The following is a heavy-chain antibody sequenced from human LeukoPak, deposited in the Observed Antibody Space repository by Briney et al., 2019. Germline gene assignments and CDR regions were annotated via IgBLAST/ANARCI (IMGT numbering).Heavy chain of an antibody. CDR1: SGSVSSSGHY. CDR3: ARAGFVVVPATIDY. V-gene: IGHV4-30-2*01. D-gene: IGHD2-2*02. Sequence: SETLSLTCTVSSGSVSSSGHYWSWTRQPPGKGLQWIGYIYHSGTTYYNPSLKSRLTMSVDRSKNQFSLMLTSVTAADTAVYYCARAGFVVVPATIDYWGQGTLVTVSS. CDR2: IYHSGTT. J-gene: IGHJ4*02.